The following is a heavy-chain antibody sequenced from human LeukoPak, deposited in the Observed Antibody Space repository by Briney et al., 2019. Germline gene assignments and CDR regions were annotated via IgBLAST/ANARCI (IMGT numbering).Heavy chain of an antibody. CDR1: GFIVSGDF. J-gene: IGHJ4*02. Sequence: GGSLRLSCAASGFIVSGDFMSWVRQAPGKGLEWVSVVYSDGSTYYADSVKGRFTISRDNSKNTLDLQMTGLRAEDTAVYYCARERGRGRDSPWFDYWGQGTLVTVSS. V-gene: IGHV3-53*01. D-gene: IGHD1-26*01. CDR3: ARERGRGRDSPWFDY. CDR2: VYSDGST.